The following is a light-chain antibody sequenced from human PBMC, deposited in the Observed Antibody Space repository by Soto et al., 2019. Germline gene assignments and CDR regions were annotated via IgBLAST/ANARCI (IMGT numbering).Light chain of an antibody. CDR2: SNN. J-gene: IGLJ3*02. Sequence: QSVLTQPPSASGTPGQRVTMSCSGSSSNIGSNTVNWYQQLPGTAPKLLIYSNNQRPSGVPDRFSGSKSGTSASLAISGLQSEDDADYYCAAWDDSLNGWVFGGGTKLTVL. CDR1: SSNIGSNT. CDR3: AAWDDSLNGWV. V-gene: IGLV1-44*01.